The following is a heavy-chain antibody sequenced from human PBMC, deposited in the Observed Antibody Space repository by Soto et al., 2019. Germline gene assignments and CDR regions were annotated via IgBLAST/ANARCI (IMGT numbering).Heavy chain of an antibody. CDR2: IIPISGTT. Sequence: SVKVSCKASGDVFTSYDINWVRQAPGQGLEWMGGIIPISGTTNYAQKFQGRVAITADASTDTVYMELSRLRSEDTAVYYCARARWYNGLSHTADYGMDVWGQGTTVTVSS. V-gene: IGHV1-69*13. CDR1: GDVFTSYD. CDR3: ARARWYNGLSHTADYGMDV. J-gene: IGHJ6*02. D-gene: IGHD2-8*01.